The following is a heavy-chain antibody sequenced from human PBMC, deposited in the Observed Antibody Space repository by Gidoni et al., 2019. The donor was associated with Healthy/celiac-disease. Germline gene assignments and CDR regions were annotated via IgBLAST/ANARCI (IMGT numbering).Heavy chain of an antibody. V-gene: IGHV4-39*01. CDR3: ARHYIDVLGIEDY. J-gene: IGHJ4*02. CDR1: GGSISSSSYY. D-gene: IGHD7-27*01. CDR2: IYYSGST. Sequence: QLQLQESGPGLVKPSETLSLTCTVSGGSISSSSYYWGWIRQPPGKGLEWIGSIYYSGSTYCNPSLKSRVTISVDTSKNQFSLKLSSVTAADTAVYYCARHYIDVLGIEDYWGQGTLVTVSS.